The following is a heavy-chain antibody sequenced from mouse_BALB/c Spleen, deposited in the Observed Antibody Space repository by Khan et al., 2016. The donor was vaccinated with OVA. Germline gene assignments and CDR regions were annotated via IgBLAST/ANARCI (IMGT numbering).Heavy chain of an antibody. J-gene: IGHJ2*01. CDR3: ARGNYYGYYFDY. D-gene: IGHD1-1*01. V-gene: IGHV3-2*02. Sequence: EVQLQESGPGLVKPSQSLSLTCTVTGYSITSNYAWNWIRQFPGNKLEWMGYISYSDSTSYNPSLKSRISITRDTSQNQFLLQLNSVTTEDTATYYCARGNYYGYYFDYWGQGTTLTVSS. CDR2: ISYSDST. CDR1: GYSITSNYA.